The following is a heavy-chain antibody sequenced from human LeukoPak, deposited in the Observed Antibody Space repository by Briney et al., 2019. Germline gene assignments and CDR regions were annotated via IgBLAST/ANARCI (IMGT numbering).Heavy chain of an antibody. Sequence: GGTLRLSCAASGFTFSSYAMHWVRQAPGKGLEGGAVISYDGSNKYYADSVKGRFTISRDNSKNTLYLQMNSLRAEDTAVYYCARGSNYYDSSYFDYWGQGTLVTVSS. CDR2: ISYDGSNK. D-gene: IGHD3-22*01. V-gene: IGHV3-30-3*01. CDR3: ARGSNYYDSSYFDY. J-gene: IGHJ4*02. CDR1: GFTFSSYA.